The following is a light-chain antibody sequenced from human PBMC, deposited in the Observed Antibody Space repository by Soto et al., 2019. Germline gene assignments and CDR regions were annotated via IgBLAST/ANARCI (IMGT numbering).Light chain of an antibody. J-gene: IGLJ2*01. CDR3: VLYMGSGISGV. V-gene: IGLV8-61*01. CDR1: SGSVSTSYY. CDR2: STN. Sequence: QTVVTQEPSFSVSPGGTVTLTCGLSSGSVSTSYYPSWYQQTPGQAPRTLIYSTNTRSSGVPDRFSGSILGNKAALTITGAQADDESDYYCVLYMGSGISGVFGGGTQLTVL.